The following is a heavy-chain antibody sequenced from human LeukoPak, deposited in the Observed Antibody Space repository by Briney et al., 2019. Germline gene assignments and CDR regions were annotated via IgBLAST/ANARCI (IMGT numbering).Heavy chain of an antibody. Sequence: SGGSLRLSCAASGFTFRDSYMSWIRQAPGKGLEWVSYISSGGSTIYYADFVKGRFTISRDNAKNSLYLQMNSLRAEDTAVYYCARVSSSQTWGFGFWGQGTLVTVSS. CDR1: GFTFRDSY. CDR3: ARVSSSQTWGFGF. J-gene: IGHJ4*02. D-gene: IGHD6-13*01. CDR2: ISSGGSTI. V-gene: IGHV3-11*04.